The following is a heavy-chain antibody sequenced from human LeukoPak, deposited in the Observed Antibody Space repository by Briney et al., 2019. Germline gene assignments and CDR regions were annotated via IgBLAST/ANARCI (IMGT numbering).Heavy chain of an antibody. CDR3: ARADWVPAGDYHYYYMDV. V-gene: IGHV1-2*02. CDR2: ISPNSGDT. J-gene: IGHJ6*03. D-gene: IGHD6-13*01. Sequence: ASVKVSCKASGYTFIDYYMHWVRQAPGQVLEWLGWISPNSGDTEYAQNFQGRVTRTRDTSISTAYLEISRLRSDDTAVYYCARADWVPAGDYHYYYMDVWGKGTTVTVSS. CDR1: GYTFIDYY.